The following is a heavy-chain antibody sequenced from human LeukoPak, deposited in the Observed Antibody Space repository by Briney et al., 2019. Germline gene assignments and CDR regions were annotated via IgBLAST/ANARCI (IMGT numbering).Heavy chain of an antibody. V-gene: IGHV1-2*02. Sequence: ASVNVSCKLPGYTFTDYYLHCVPQAPGHGLEWMGWINPTSGRTNYALKLQGRVTMTRHTSVGTAYMDLSRLTSDDTAVYYCARAPVTVIRGVIEDGMDVWGQGTTVTVSS. CDR2: INPTSGRT. CDR1: GYTFTDYY. J-gene: IGHJ6*02. D-gene: IGHD3-10*01. CDR3: ARAPVTVIRGVIEDGMDV.